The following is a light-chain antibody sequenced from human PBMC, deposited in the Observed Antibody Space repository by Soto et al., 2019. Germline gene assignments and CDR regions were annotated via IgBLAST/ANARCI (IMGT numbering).Light chain of an antibody. CDR2: DAS. CDR3: LQYNSWPYT. CDR1: QSVSVN. J-gene: IGKJ2*01. V-gene: IGKV3-15*01. Sequence: EVVMTQSPGTLSVSPGEGATLSCRASQSVSVNLAWYQHRPGQAPRPLIYDASTRAIGVPARFSGRGSGTDVTLTISSLQSEDFAIYYCLQYNSWPYTFGRGTKLEI.